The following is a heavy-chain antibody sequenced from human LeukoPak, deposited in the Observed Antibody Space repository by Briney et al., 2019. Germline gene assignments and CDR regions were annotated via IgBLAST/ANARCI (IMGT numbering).Heavy chain of an antibody. CDR3: VRDGSTSWAGDWFDS. Sequence: GASVTVSCKASGYTFTGYYMHWVRQAPGQGPEWMGWISAYNGDTKYVQKVQGRVTMTTDTATSTAYMELRSLRSDDTAVYYCVRDGSTSWAGDWFDSWGQGTLVTVSS. J-gene: IGHJ5*01. V-gene: IGHV1-18*04. CDR1: GYTFTGYY. CDR2: ISAYNGDT. D-gene: IGHD2-2*01.